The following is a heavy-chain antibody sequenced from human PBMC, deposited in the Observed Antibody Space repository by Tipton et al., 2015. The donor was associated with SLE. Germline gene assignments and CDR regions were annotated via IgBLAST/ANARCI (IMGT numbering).Heavy chain of an antibody. Sequence: TLSLTCTVSGGSISSYYWSWIRQPPGKGLEWIRYIYYSGSTNYNPSLKSRVTISVDTSKNQFSLKLSSVTAADTAVYYCARGYVGALAFDIWGQGTMVTVSS. CDR1: GGSISSYY. D-gene: IGHD1-26*01. J-gene: IGHJ3*02. V-gene: IGHV4-59*01. CDR3: ARGYVGALAFDI. CDR2: IYYSGST.